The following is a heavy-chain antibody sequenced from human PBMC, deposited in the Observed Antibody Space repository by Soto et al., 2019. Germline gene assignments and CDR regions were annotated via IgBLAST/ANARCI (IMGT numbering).Heavy chain of an antibody. CDR2: ISAYNGNT. Sequence: ASVKVSCKASGYTFTSYGISWVRQAPGQGLEWMGWISAYNGNTNYAQKLQGRVTMTTDTSTSTAYMELRSLRSDDTAVYYCAGGATTILWVYPFEPWGQVNLVIFSS. D-gene: IGHD1-26*01. V-gene: IGHV1-18*01. CDR1: GYTFTSYG. J-gene: IGHJ5*02. CDR3: AGGATTILWVYPFEP.